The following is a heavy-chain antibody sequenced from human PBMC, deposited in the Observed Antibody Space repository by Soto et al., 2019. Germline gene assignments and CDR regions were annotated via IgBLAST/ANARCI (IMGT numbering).Heavy chain of an antibody. Sequence: SVKVSCTASGGTFSSYAISWVRQAPGQGLEWMGGIIPIFGTANYAQKFQGRVTITADESTSTAYMELSSLRSEDTAVYFCARDWGTPGRGSAVGYYYHYGMDVWGQGTTVTVSS. CDR2: IIPIFGTA. V-gene: IGHV1-69*13. CDR1: GGTFSSYA. CDR3: ARDWGTPGRGSAVGYYYHYGMDV. J-gene: IGHJ6*02. D-gene: IGHD6-19*01.